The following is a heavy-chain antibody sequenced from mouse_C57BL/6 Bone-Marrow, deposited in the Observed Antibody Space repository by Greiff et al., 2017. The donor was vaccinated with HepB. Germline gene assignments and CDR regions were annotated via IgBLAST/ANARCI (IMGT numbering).Heavy chain of an antibody. D-gene: IGHD2-1*01. CDR3: IIYYGNYTEYYFDY. CDR2: IRNKANNHAT. Sequence: EVKLMESGGGLVQPGGSMKLSCAASGFTFSDAWMDWVRQSPEKGLEWVAEIRNKANNHATYYAESVKGRFTISRDDSKSSVYLQMNSLRAEDTGIYYCIIYYGNYTEYYFDYWGQGTTLTVSS. CDR1: GFTFSDAW. V-gene: IGHV6-6*01. J-gene: IGHJ2*01.